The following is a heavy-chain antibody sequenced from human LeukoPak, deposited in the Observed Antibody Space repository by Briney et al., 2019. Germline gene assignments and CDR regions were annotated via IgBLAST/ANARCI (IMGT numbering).Heavy chain of an antibody. CDR3: AREAVSFVAVANDGYFDF. CDR1: GYVFNSFG. D-gene: IGHD6-19*01. J-gene: IGHJ4*02. CDR2: VSAYKGYT. V-gene: IGHV1-18*01. Sequence: ASVKVSCKTSGYVFNSFGITWLRQAPGQGLEWMGWVSAYKGYTSHAQKFQDRVIMTTDTSTTTAYMELRNLKSDDTAVYYCAREAVSFVAVANDGYFDFWGQGSLVIVSS.